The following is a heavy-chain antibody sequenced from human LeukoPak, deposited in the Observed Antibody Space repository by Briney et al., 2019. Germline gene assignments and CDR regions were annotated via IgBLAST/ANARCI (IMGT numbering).Heavy chain of an antibody. CDR3: ASLWGASGNYYFSG. CDR1: GGSISSYY. CDR2: FYPTGT. Sequence: SETLSLTCTVSGGSISSYYWSWIRQPAGKGLEWIGHFYPTGTNYNPSLKSRVTISADTSKNQVSLQVTSVTAADTAVYYCASLWGASGNYYFSGWGQGALVTVSS. J-gene: IGHJ4*02. V-gene: IGHV4-4*07. D-gene: IGHD3-22*01.